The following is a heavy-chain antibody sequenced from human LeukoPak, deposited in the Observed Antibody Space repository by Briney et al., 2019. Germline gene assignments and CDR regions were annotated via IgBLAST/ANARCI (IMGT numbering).Heavy chain of an antibody. CDR1: GYTFINYA. Sequence: GASVKVSCKASGYTFINYAMNWVRQAPGQGLEWMGWINTNTGNPTYAPGFTGRFVFSLDTSVSTTYLQISSLKAEDTAVYYCARVTDYTNRKLDYWGQGTLVTVSS. CDR2: INTNTGNP. V-gene: IGHV7-4-1*02. D-gene: IGHD4-11*01. J-gene: IGHJ4*02. CDR3: ARVTDYTNRKLDY.